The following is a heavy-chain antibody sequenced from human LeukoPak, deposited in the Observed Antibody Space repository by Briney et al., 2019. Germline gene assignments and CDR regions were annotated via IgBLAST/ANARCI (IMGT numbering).Heavy chain of an antibody. D-gene: IGHD1-1*01. CDR1: GFTFSSYA. V-gene: IGHV3-23*01. Sequence: PGGTLRLSCAASGFTFSSYAMSWVRQAPGKGLEWISAISGSGGSTYYADSVKGRLTISRDNSKNTLYLQMNSLRAEDTAVYYCAKDLRLTTDYWGQGTLVTVSS. J-gene: IGHJ4*02. CDR2: ISGSGGST. CDR3: AKDLRLTTDY.